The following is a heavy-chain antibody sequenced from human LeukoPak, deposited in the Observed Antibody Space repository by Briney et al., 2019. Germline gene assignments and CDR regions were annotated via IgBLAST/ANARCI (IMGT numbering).Heavy chain of an antibody. J-gene: IGHJ4*02. CDR2: ISVSGGST. D-gene: IGHD3-22*01. CDR1: GFTFSSYA. CDR3: AKQTRYDSPAGGRGFDY. Sequence: PGGSLRLSCAASGFTFSSYAMSWVRKAPGKGLEWFSAISVSGGSTYYADSVKGRFTISRDNSKNTLYLQMSSLRAEDTAVYYCAKQTRYDSPAGGRGFDYWGQGTLVTVSS. V-gene: IGHV3-23*01.